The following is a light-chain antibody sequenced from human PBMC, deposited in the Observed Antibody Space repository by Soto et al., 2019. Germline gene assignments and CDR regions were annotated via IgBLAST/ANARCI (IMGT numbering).Light chain of an antibody. Sequence: QSVLTQPASVSGSPGQSITISCTGTSSVVGGYNSVSWYQQHPGKAPKLMIYDVSNRPSGVSNRFSGSKSGNTASLTISGLQAEDEPDYYCSSYSSRSTYIFGTGTKATVL. CDR2: DVS. V-gene: IGLV2-14*01. CDR3: SSYSSRSTYI. CDR1: SSVVGGYNS. J-gene: IGLJ1*01.